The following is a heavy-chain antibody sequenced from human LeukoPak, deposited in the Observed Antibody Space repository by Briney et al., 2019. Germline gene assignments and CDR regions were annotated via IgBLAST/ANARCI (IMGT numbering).Heavy chain of an antibody. V-gene: IGHV1-18*01. J-gene: IGHJ4*02. Sequence: ASVKVSCTASGYTFTSYGISWVRQAPGQGLEWMGWISAYNGNTNYAQKLQGRVTMTTDTSTSTAYMDLRSLRSDDSAVYYCARDLAYNYGDPHYFDYWGQGTLVTVSS. D-gene: IGHD4-17*01. CDR1: GYTFTSYG. CDR3: ARDLAYNYGDPHYFDY. CDR2: ISAYNGNT.